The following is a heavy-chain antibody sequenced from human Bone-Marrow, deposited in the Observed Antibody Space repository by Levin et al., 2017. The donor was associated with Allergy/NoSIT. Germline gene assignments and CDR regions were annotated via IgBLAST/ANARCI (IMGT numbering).Heavy chain of an antibody. D-gene: IGHD2-15*01. J-gene: IGHJ5*02. CDR3: ARDVGYCSGGSCLAPRVSNWFDP. CDR1: GYTFTSYA. Sequence: GGSLRLSCKASGYTFTSYAMHWVRQAPGQRLEWMGWINAGNGNTKYSQKFQGRVTITRDTSASTAYMELSSLRSEDTAVYYCARDVGYCSGGSCLAPRVSNWFDPWGQGTLVTVSS. CDR2: INAGNGNT. V-gene: IGHV1-3*01.